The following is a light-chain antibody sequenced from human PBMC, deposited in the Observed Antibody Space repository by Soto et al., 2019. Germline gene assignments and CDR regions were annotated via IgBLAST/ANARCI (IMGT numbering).Light chain of an antibody. CDR3: QHYNSYSEA. CDR2: KAS. V-gene: IGKV1-5*03. J-gene: IGKJ1*01. Sequence: DIQMTQSPSTLSGSVGDRATITCRASQTISSWLAWYQQKPGKAPKLLIYKASTLKSGVPSRFSGSGSGTEFTLTISRLQPDDFVTYYCQHYNSYSEAFGQGTKVELK. CDR1: QTISSW.